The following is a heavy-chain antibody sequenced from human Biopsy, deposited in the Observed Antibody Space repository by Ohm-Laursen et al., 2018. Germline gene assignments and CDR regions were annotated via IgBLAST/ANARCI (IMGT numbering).Heavy chain of an antibody. CDR3: ATDADGYYTEFDF. Sequence: SVNASCNASGGPFTNHAFSWVRQAPGQGLEWLGRIVPILGTVNYAQRFQGRVALTADKSTGTAYMELNRLISDDTAVYYCATDADGYYTEFDFWGQGTLITVSS. J-gene: IGHJ4*02. D-gene: IGHD5-24*01. V-gene: IGHV1-69*04. CDR2: IVPILGTV. CDR1: GGPFTNHA.